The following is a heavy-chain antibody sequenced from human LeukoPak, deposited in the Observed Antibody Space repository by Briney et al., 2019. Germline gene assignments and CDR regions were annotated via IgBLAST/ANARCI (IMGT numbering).Heavy chain of an antibody. CDR1: GFTFSSYS. J-gene: IGHJ4*02. Sequence: PWGSLRLSCAASGFTFSSYSMNWVRQAPGKGLEWVSSISSSSSYIYYADSVKGRFTISRDNAKNSLYLQMNSLRAEDTAVYYCARDDSYGDYPGFDYWGQGTLVTVSS. CDR3: ARDDSYGDYPGFDY. CDR2: ISSSSSYI. D-gene: IGHD4-17*01. V-gene: IGHV3-21*01.